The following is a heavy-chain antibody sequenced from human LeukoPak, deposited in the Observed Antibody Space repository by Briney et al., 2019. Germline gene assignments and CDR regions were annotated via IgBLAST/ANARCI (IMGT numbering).Heavy chain of an antibody. V-gene: IGHV3-23*01. J-gene: IGHJ4*02. Sequence: GGSLRLSCAASGFTFSSYAMSWVRQAPGKRLEWVSAISGSGGSTYYADSVKGRFTISRDNSKNTLYLQMNSLRAEDTAVYYCCRYFDWSPDYWGQGTLVTVSS. CDR2: ISGSGGST. CDR1: GFTFSSYA. CDR3: CRYFDWSPDY. D-gene: IGHD3-9*01.